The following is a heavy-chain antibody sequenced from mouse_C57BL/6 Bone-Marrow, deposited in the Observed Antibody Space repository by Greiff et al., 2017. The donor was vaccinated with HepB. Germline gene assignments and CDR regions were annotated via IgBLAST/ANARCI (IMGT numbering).Heavy chain of an antibody. CDR3: ARSGQLRLRGGD. CDR1: GYTFTSYW. V-gene: IGHV1-55*01. D-gene: IGHD3-2*02. Sequence: VQLQQPGAELVKPGASVKMSCKASGYTFTSYWITWVKQGPGQGLEWIGDIYPGSGSTNYNEKFKSKATLTVDTSSSTAYMQLSSLTSEDSAVYYCARSGQLRLRGGDWGQGTTLTVSS. J-gene: IGHJ2*01. CDR2: IYPGSGST.